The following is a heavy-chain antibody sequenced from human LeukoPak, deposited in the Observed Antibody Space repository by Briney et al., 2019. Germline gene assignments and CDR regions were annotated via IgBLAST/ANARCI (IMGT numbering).Heavy chain of an antibody. CDR3: AKDRSGSFNFDY. Sequence: PGMSLRLSCSASGFTFGSYGMHWVRQAPGKGLEWVALIWYHGNDVDYADSVKGRFTISRDNSKNTLYLQMNSLGAEDTAVYYCAKDRSGSFNFDYWAQGTLVTVSS. CDR1: GFTFGSYG. J-gene: IGHJ4*02. V-gene: IGHV3-33*06. D-gene: IGHD1-26*01. CDR2: IWYHGNDV.